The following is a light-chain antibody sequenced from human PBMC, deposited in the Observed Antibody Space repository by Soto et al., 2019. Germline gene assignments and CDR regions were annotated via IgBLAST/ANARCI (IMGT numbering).Light chain of an antibody. J-gene: IGKJ4*01. CDR1: QTVSSS. CDR2: EAS. CDR3: QQHINWPLN. V-gene: IGKV3-11*01. Sequence: EIVLTQSPATLSLSPGERATLSCRASQTVSSSLAWYQQKPGQAPRLLIYEASNRATGIPARFSGSGSGADFTLTISSLEPEDFALYYCQQHINWPLNFGGGTKWIS.